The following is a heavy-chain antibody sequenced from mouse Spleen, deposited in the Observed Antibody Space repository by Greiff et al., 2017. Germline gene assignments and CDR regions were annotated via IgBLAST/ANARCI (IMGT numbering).Heavy chain of an antibody. CDR1: GYSFTNYN. D-gene: IGHD1-1*01. V-gene: IGHV1-39*01. Sequence: VQLQQSGPELVKPGASVRISCKASGYSFTNYNMNWVRQSNGKSLEWIGVINPNYGTTSYNQKFKGKATLTVDQSSSPASIQLNSLKSEDSAVNYCARRTTVVGPYHFDFLGQGTSLPVSS. CDR3: ARRTTVVGPYHFDF. CDR2: INPNYGTT. J-gene: IGHJ2*02.